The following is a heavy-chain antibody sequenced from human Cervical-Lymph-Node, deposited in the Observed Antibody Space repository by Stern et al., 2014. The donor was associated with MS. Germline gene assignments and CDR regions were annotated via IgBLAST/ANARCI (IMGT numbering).Heavy chain of an antibody. J-gene: IGHJ4*02. D-gene: IGHD4-11*01. Sequence: QLVQSGPEVRQPGASVRVSCKASGYTFTTPNYGIAWVREAPGRGLEWMGWISSYDGHTIYAQKPEDKVPMTTDPSTSTAYMELRSLRSDDTAFYYCARERLRGFNDYHFDSWGRGTLVTVSS. CDR1: GYTFTTPNYG. CDR3: ARERLRGFNDYHFDS. CDR2: ISSYDGHT. V-gene: IGHV1-18*01.